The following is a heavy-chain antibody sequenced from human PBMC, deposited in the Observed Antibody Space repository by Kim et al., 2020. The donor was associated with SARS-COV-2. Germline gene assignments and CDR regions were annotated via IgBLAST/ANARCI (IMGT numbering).Heavy chain of an antibody. Sequence: ASVKVSCKASGYTFTSYFVHWVRQAAGQGLEWMGWINPNNGGTNFAHKFQGRVTMARDTSISTAYMELSRLRSDDTAVYYCARGSDYGDSFDYWGQGTLVTVSS. D-gene: IGHD4-17*01. V-gene: IGHV1-2*07. CDR2: INPNNGGT. CDR1: GYTFTSYF. J-gene: IGHJ4*02. CDR3: ARGSDYGDSFDY.